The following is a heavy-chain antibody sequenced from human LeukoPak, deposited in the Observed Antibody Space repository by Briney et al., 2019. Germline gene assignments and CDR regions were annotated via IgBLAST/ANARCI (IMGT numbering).Heavy chain of an antibody. CDR1: GFTFSSYA. CDR2: ISCSGGST. V-gene: IGHV3-23*01. CDR3: AKGPPVVAPALNY. D-gene: IGHD4-23*01. Sequence: GSLRLSCAASGFTFSSYAMSWVRPAPGKGVEWVSAISCSGGSTYYTDSVKGRFTISRDNSKNTLYLQMNSLSAEDTAVYYCAKGPPVVAPALNYWGEGTLVSVSS. J-gene: IGHJ4*02.